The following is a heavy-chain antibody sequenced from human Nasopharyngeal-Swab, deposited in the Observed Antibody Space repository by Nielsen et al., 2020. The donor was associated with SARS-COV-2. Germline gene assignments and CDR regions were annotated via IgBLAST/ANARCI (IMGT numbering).Heavy chain of an antibody. CDR2: VHFLGST. CDR3: ARDSYRDAFDI. CDR1: GGSISSYY. J-gene: IGHJ3*02. Sequence: SETLSLTCTVSGGSISSYYWNWSRQLPGKGLEWIGYVHFLGSTDYNPSLKSRVTISLDTSNYQFSLRLSSVTAADTAVYYCARDSYRDAFDIWGQGTMATVSS. V-gene: IGHV4-59*13.